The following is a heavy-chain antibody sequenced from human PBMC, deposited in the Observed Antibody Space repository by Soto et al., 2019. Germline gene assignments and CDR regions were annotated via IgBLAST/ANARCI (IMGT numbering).Heavy chain of an antibody. CDR1: GGSLSSKNYF. CDR2: IYYTGKT. D-gene: IGHD2-15*01. V-gene: IGHV4-39*01. Sequence: SETLSLTCNVSGGSLSSKNYFWGWVRQPPGKGLEWVGTIYYTGKTYISPPLTGRVTLSLDTSKSQFYVSLSSVTAADTAVYYCAGYYCSRMNCPSDDWGQGVLVTVSS. CDR3: AGYYCSRMNCPSDD. J-gene: IGHJ4*02.